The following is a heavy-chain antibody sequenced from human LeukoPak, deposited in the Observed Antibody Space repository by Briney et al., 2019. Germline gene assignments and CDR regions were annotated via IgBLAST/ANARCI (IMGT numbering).Heavy chain of an antibody. D-gene: IGHD3-22*01. Sequence: KSSETLSLTCTVSGASISSHYWIWMRQSAGKGLEWIGRIYTGGNTNYNPSLGSRVTMSLDTSKNQVSLTLKSVTAADTAVYFCARDPKFSGYYNWFDPWGQGILVTVSS. CDR1: GASISSHY. CDR3: ARDPKFSGYYNWFDP. V-gene: IGHV4-4*07. CDR2: IYTGGNT. J-gene: IGHJ5*02.